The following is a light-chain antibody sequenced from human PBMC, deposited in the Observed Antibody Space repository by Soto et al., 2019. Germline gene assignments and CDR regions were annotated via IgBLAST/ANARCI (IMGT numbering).Light chain of an antibody. V-gene: IGKV1-27*01. J-gene: IGKJ1*01. CDR1: QGISNF. CDR2: AAS. Sequence: DIQMTQSPSSLSASVGDRVTITCRASQGISNFLAWYQQKPGKVPRLLIYAASTLQSGVPSRFSGSRSGTDFTLTISSLQPEDVSTYYCQNYNSAPTWTFGQGTKVEIK. CDR3: QNYNSAPTWT.